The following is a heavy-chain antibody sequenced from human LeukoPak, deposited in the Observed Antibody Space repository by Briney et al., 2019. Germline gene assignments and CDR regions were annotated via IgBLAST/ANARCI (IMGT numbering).Heavy chain of an antibody. D-gene: IGHD3-10*01. V-gene: IGHV3-23*01. J-gene: IGHJ4*02. Sequence: GGSLRLSCVVPGITLSNYGMSWVRQAPGKGLEWVSGISERGGSTNYADSVKGRFIISRDTSKNTVYLQMNSLRVEDTAVYFCAKRGIVIRAVIIIGFHKEAYYFDYWGQGILVTVSS. CDR1: GITLSNYG. CDR3: AKRGIVIRAVIIIGFHKEAYYFDY. CDR2: ISERGGST.